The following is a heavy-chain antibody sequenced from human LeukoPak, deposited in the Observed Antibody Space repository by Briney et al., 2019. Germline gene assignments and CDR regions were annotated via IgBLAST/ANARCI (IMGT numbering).Heavy chain of an antibody. CDR1: GFTFDDYA. Sequence: GGSLRLSCAASGFTFDDYAMNWVRQVPGKGLEWGGGISWNSGSIGYADSVKGRFTISRDNAKNSLYLQMNSLRAEDTALYYCAKDLGYESSRIYREWGQGTLVTVSS. D-gene: IGHD3-22*01. J-gene: IGHJ4*02. V-gene: IGHV3-9*01. CDR3: AKDLGYESSRIYRE. CDR2: ISWNSGSI.